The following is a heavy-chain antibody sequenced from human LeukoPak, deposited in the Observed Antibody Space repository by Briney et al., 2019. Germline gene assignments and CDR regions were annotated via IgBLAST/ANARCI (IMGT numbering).Heavy chain of an antibody. CDR2: ISAYNGNT. D-gene: IGHD3-22*01. J-gene: IGHJ5*02. V-gene: IGHV1-18*01. CDR3: ARVPGQWLFSGLGFDP. CDR1: GYTFSNYS. Sequence: ASVQVSCKASGYTFSNYSITWVRQAPGQGLEWMGWISAYNGNTNYAQKFQGRVTMTTDTSTSTAYMDLRSLRSDDTAVYYCARVPGQWLFSGLGFDPWGQGTLVTVSS.